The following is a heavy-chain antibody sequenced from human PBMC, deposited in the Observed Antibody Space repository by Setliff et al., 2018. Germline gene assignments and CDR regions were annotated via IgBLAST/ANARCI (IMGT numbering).Heavy chain of an antibody. Sequence: PSETLSLTCTVSGDPISSGRYYWAWIRQPPGKGLEWIGNIYYSGTTYSNPSLKSRVTMSVDTSKNQFSLRLSSVTASDTAVYYCATTGTYRYFDYWGQGTLVTVSS. D-gene: IGHD1-1*01. J-gene: IGHJ4*02. CDR2: IYYSGTT. CDR1: GDPISSGRYY. CDR3: ATTGTYRYFDY. V-gene: IGHV4-39*01.